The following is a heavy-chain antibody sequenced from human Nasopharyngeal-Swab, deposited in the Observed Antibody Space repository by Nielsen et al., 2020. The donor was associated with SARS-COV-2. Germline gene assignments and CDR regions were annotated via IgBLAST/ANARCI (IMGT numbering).Heavy chain of an antibody. CDR3: GRGVGAHL. V-gene: IGHV3-74*01. CDR2: INSYGSIT. Sequence: GESLKISCTASEFTFSNYWMHWVRQAPGKGLVWVSHINSYGSITNYADSVKGRFTISRDNAKNTLYLQMDSLRAEDTAMYYCGRGVGAHLWGQGTMVTVSP. J-gene: IGHJ3*01. CDR1: EFTFSNYW. D-gene: IGHD1-26*01.